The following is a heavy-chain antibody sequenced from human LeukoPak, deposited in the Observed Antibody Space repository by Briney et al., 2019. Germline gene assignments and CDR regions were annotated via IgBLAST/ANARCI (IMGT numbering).Heavy chain of an antibody. CDR2: INPNSGGT. Sequence: ASVKVSCKASGYTFTDYYLHWVRQAPGQGLEWMGWINPNSGGTNYAQKFQGRVTMTRDTSISTAYMDLSGLRSGDTAVYYCARDSLPGEDGSGTIDPWGQGTLVTVSS. V-gene: IGHV1-2*02. CDR1: GYTFTDYY. D-gene: IGHD3-10*01. J-gene: IGHJ5*02. CDR3: ARDSLPGEDGSGTIDP.